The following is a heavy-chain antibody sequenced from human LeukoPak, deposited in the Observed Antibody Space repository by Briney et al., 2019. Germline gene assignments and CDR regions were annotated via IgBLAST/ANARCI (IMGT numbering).Heavy chain of an antibody. CDR1: GFTFSSYC. J-gene: IGHJ4*02. V-gene: IGHV3-21*01. CDR2: ISSSNNYI. CDR3: ARDLSAGVVVAAASDY. D-gene: IGHD2-15*01. Sequence: GGSLRLSYAASGFTFSSYCMNWVRQAPGKGLEWVSSISSSNNYIYYADSVKGRFTISRDNAKNSLYLQMNSLRAEDTAVYYCARDLSAGVVVAAASDYWGQGTLVTVSS.